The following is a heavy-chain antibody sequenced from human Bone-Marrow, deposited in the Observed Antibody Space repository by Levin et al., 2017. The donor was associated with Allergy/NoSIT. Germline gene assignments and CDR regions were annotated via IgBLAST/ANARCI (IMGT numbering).Heavy chain of an antibody. CDR2: IIPIVGIA. CDR1: GGTFSNYT. D-gene: IGHD4-11*01. CDR3: TRDFAVTTWGGAFDI. V-gene: IGHV1-69*04. Sequence: KISCKASGGTFSNYTITWVRQAPGQGLEWMGRIIPIVGIANYAQKFQGRVTITADKSTSTAYMELSSLRSEDTAVYYCTRDFAVTTWGGAFDIWGQGTMVTVSS. J-gene: IGHJ3*02.